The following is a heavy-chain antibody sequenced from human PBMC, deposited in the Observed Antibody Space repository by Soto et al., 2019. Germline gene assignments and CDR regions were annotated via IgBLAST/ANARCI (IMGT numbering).Heavy chain of an antibody. CDR3: AREVGATLNWFDP. J-gene: IGHJ5*02. V-gene: IGHV1-69*13. CDR2: IIPIFGTA. CDR1: GGTFSSYA. D-gene: IGHD1-26*01. Sequence: SVKVSCKASGGTFSSYAISWVRQAPGQGLEWMGGIIPIFGTANYAQKFQGRVTITADESTSTAYMELSSLRSEDTAVYYCAREVGATLNWFDPWGQGTLVTVSS.